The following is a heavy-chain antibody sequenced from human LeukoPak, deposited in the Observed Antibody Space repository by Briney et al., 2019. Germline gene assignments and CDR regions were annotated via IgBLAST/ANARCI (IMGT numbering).Heavy chain of an antibody. V-gene: IGHV3-11*01. CDR1: GFTLSDYY. D-gene: IGHD3-22*01. Sequence: GALRLSCAASGFTLSDYYMSWIRQAPGKGLEWVSCISSRGSTIYYADSVKGRFTISRDNAKNSLYLQMNSLRAEDTAVYYCASWRYYYDSSGPKSDYWGQGTLVSVSS. CDR2: ISSRGSTI. J-gene: IGHJ4*02. CDR3: ASWRYYYDSSGPKSDY.